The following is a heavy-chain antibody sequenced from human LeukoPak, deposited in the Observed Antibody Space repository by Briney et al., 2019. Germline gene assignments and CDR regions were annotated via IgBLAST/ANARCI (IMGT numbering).Heavy chain of an antibody. D-gene: IGHD6-6*01. CDR1: GFTFSSYA. V-gene: IGHV3-30-3*01. J-gene: IGHJ4*02. CDR2: ISYDGSNK. Sequence: GGSLRLSCAASGFTFSSYAMHWVRQAPGKGLEWVAVISYDGSNKYYADSVKGRFTISRDNSKNTLYLQMNSLRAEDTAAYYCAASIETRGDYWGQGTLVTVSS. CDR3: AASIETRGDY.